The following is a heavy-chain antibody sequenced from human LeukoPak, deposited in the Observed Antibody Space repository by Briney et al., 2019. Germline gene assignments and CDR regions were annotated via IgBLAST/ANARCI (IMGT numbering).Heavy chain of an antibody. V-gene: IGHV3-30*18. J-gene: IGHJ6*02. CDR1: GFTFSSYG. Sequence: PGGSLRLSCAASGFTFSSYGMHWVRQAPGKGLEWVAVISYDGSNKYYADSVKGRFTISRDNSKNTLYLQMNSLRAEDTAVYYCAKDPPGSGTHMDVWGQGTTVTVSS. CDR2: ISYDGSNK. D-gene: IGHD3-10*01. CDR3: AKDPPGSGTHMDV.